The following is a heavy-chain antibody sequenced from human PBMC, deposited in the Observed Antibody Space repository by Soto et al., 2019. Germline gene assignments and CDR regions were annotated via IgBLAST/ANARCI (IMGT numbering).Heavy chain of an antibody. J-gene: IGHJ3*02. Sequence: SETLSLTCAVSGGSISSGGYSWSWIRQPPGKGLEWIGYIYHSGSTYYNPSLKSRVTISVDRSKNQFSLKLSSVTAADTAVYYCARIVVVPAARRADAFDIWGQGTMVTVSS. CDR2: IYHSGST. V-gene: IGHV4-30-2*01. CDR1: GGSISSGGYS. CDR3: ARIVVVPAARRADAFDI. D-gene: IGHD2-2*01.